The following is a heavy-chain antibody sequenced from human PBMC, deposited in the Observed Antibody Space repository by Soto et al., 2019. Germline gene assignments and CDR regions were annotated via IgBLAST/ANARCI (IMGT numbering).Heavy chain of an antibody. V-gene: IGHV4-59*08. CDR2: IYYSGST. J-gene: IGHJ4*02. CDR3: ARSPDFYSGSYLGDFDY. CDR1: GGSISSYY. Sequence: PSETLSLTCTVSGGSISSYYWSWIRQPPGKGLEWIGYIYYSGSTNYNPSLKSRVTISVDTSKNQFSLKLSSVTAADTAVYYCARSPDFYSGSYLGDFDYWGQGTLVTVSS. D-gene: IGHD1-26*01.